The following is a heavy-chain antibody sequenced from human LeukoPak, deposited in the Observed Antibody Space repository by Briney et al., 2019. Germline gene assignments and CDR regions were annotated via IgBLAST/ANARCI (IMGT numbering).Heavy chain of an antibody. V-gene: IGHV3-48*01. CDR2: ISSSAATI. J-gene: IGHJ3*01. CDR3: ARTSRASPGWRPRLKNAFDL. Sequence: GGSLRLSCAASGFAFSTYSMNWVRQAPGNGLEWVSSISSSAATIHYADSVKGRFTISRDNAKNSLYLQMDSLRAEDTAVYYCARTSRASPGWRPRLKNAFDLWGLGTLVTVSS. D-gene: IGHD6-6*01. CDR1: GFAFSTYS.